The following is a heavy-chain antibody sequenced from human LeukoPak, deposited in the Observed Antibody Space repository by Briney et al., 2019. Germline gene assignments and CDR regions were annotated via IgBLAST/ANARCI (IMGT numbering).Heavy chain of an antibody. Sequence: ASVKVSCKASGYTFTSYGISWVRQAPGQELEWMGWISAYNGNTNYAQKLQGRVTMTTDTSTSTAYMELRSLRSDDTAVYYCARVPGIAVAGLNWFDPWGQGTLVTVSS. D-gene: IGHD6-19*01. J-gene: IGHJ5*02. CDR3: ARVPGIAVAGLNWFDP. CDR2: ISAYNGNT. CDR1: GYTFTSYG. V-gene: IGHV1-18*04.